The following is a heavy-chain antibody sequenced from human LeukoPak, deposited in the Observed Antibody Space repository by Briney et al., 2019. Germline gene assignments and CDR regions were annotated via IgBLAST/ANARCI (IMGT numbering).Heavy chain of an antibody. CDR1: GFTVSYNY. D-gene: IGHD1-14*01. Sequence: PGGSLRLSCAASGFTVSYNYMRWVRQAPGKGLEWVSIVYRGGSTYYADSVKGRFTISRDNSKNTLYLEMNSLRAEDTAIYYCARGGYNTSYYFDCWGQGTLVTVSS. CDR2: VYRGGST. V-gene: IGHV3-53*01. CDR3: ARGGYNTSYYFDC. J-gene: IGHJ4*01.